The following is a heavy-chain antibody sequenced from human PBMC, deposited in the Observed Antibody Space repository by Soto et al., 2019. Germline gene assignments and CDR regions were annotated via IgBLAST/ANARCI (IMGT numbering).Heavy chain of an antibody. J-gene: IGHJ4*02. D-gene: IGHD3-22*01. Sequence: GESLKISCKGSGYSFTSYWIGWVRQMPGKGLEWMGIIYPGDSDTRYSPSFQGQVTISADKSISTAYLQWSSLKASDTAMYYCARQRKYYYDSSGYYSFFDYWGQGTLVTVSS. CDR1: GYSFTSYW. V-gene: IGHV5-51*01. CDR2: IYPGDSDT. CDR3: ARQRKYYYDSSGYYSFFDY.